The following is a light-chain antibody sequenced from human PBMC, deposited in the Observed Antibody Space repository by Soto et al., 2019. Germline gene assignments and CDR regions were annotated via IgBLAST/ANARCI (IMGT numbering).Light chain of an antibody. CDR2: KAA. CDR1: QSISSW. Sequence: DIQMTQSPSTLSASVGDRVTITCRASQSISSWLAWYQQKPGKAPQLLIYKAASLESAVPSRFSASGPGSAVTLTISSLQPDDFDAYYRQQYNSLWTFGQGTKVQIK. V-gene: IGKV1-5*03. CDR3: QQYNSLWT. J-gene: IGKJ1*01.